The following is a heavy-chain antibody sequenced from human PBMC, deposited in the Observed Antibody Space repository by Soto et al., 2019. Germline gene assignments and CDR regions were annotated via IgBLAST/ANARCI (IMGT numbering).Heavy chain of an antibody. D-gene: IGHD4-4*01. CDR2: ISGSGGST. V-gene: IGHV3-23*01. J-gene: IGHJ4*02. Sequence: PVGSLRLACAACGLSFSSWAMIWVSKAPGKGLEWVSGISGSGGSTYYADSVKGRFTISRDNSKNTLYLQMNSLRAEDTAVLLCAKASSGNTVSNVRTTDYWGKGTLVTVS. CDR1: GLSFSSWA. CDR3: AKASSGNTVSNVRTTDY.